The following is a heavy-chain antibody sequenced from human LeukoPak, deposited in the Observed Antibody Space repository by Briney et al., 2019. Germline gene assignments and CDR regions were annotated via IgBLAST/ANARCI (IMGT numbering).Heavy chain of an antibody. J-gene: IGHJ4*02. D-gene: IGHD6-19*01. V-gene: IGHV4-59*08. CDR3: ARPAGSGWYAY. CDR2: IYYSGST. CDR1: GGSISSYY. Sequence: SETLSLTCTVSGGSISSYYWSWIRQPPGKGLEWIGYIYYSGSTNYNPSLKSRVTISVDTSKNRFSLKLSSVTAADTAVYYCARPAGSGWYAYWGQGTLVTVSS.